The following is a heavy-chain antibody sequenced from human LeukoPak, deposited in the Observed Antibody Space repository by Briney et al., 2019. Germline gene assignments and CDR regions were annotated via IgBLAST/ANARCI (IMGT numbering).Heavy chain of an antibody. CDR2: ISSSSSYI. D-gene: IGHD4-23*01. J-gene: IGHJ5*02. CDR1: GFTFSSYS. CDR3: ARSTVVTPNWFDP. V-gene: IGHV3-21*01. Sequence: PGGPLRLSCAAPGFTFSSYSMNWVRQAPGKGLEWVSSISSSSSYIYYADSVKGRFTISRDNAKNSLYLQMNSLRAEDTAVYYCARSTVVTPNWFDPWGQGTLVTVSS.